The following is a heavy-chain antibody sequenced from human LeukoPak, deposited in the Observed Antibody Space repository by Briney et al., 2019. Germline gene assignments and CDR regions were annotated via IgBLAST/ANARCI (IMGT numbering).Heavy chain of an antibody. V-gene: IGHV3-23*01. CDR3: AKDKMVRGVPFYGMDV. CDR1: GFTFSSYA. Sequence: PGGSLRLSCAASGFTFSSYAMSWVRQAPGKGLEWVSAISGSGGSTYYAASVKGRFTISRDNSKNTLYLQMNSLRAEDTAVYYCAKDKMVRGVPFYGMDVWGQGTTVTVSS. CDR2: ISGSGGST. D-gene: IGHD3-10*01. J-gene: IGHJ6*02.